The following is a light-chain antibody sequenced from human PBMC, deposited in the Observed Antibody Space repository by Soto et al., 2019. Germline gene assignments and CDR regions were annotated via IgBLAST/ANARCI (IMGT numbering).Light chain of an antibody. CDR2: EVS. CDR1: SSDIGGFNY. V-gene: IGLV2-14*01. CDR3: SSYTSNSTPAV. J-gene: IGLJ1*01. Sequence: QSVLTQPASVSGSPGQSITISCTGTSSDIGGFNYVSWYQQNPGKAPKLMIYEVSKRPSGVSNRFSGSKSGNTASLTISGLQAEDEADYYCSSYTSNSTPAVFGTGTKVTVL.